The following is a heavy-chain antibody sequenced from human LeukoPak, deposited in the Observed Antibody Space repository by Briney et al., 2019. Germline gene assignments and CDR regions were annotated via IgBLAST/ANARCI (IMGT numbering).Heavy chain of an antibody. J-gene: IGHJ4*02. CDR1: GDSISTYY. Sequence: SETLSLTCTVSGDSISTYYWNWVRQPPGKGLEWVGYIYHSGGTNYNPSLKSRLTMSVDTSKNQFSLKLSSVTDADTAIYYCATYRQVLLPFESWGQGTLVTVSS. D-gene: IGHD2-8*02. V-gene: IGHV4-59*01. CDR2: IYHSGGT. CDR3: ATYRQVLLPFES.